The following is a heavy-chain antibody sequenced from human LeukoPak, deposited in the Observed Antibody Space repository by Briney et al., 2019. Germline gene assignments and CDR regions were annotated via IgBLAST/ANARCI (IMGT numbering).Heavy chain of an antibody. CDR1: NGSISYYF. D-gene: IGHD3-16*01. CDR2: IHYSGTT. J-gene: IGHJ5*01. CDR3: ARGGVLPRAFDS. V-gene: IGHV4-59*01. Sequence: SETLSLTCSVSNGSISYYFWSWIRQPPGKGLEWIAYIHYSGTTGHNPSLKSRVTISVDTSRNQFSLNLDSVTAADTAVYYCARGGVLPRAFDSWGQGTLVSVSS.